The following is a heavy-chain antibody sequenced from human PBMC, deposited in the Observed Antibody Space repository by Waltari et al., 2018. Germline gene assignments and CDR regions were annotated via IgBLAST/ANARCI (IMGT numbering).Heavy chain of an antibody. D-gene: IGHD2-2*01. J-gene: IGHJ5*01. Sequence: QVHLQESGPGLVKPSETLSLTCTVSNGSLNNHSWRWIRQPPGKRMEWIGWINQITGDTNYNPSLESRVIISSDISKNQFSLKLTSVTAADTAIYDCAREGSLYSSTGGWIGPWGQGMLVTVSS. CDR2: INQITGDT. V-gene: IGHV4-59*11. CDR3: AREGSLYSSTGGWIGP. CDR1: NGSLNNHS.